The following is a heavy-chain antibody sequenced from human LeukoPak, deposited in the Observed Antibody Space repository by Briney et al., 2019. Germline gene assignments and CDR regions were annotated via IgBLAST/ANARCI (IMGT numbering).Heavy chain of an antibody. D-gene: IGHD5-18*01. CDR1: GGTFNSYA. CDR2: IIPIFGTA. CDR3: ARSRLGALRGYSPFRY. Sequence: ASVKVSCKASGGTFNSYAISWVRQAPGQGLEWMGGIIPIFGTANYAQKFQGRVTITTDESTSTAYMELSSLRSEDTAVYYCARSRLGALRGYSPFRYWGQGTLVTVSS. J-gene: IGHJ4*02. V-gene: IGHV1-69*05.